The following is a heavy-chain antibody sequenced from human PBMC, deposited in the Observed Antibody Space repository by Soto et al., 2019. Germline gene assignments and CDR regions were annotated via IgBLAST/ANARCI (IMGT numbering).Heavy chain of an antibody. J-gene: IGHJ4*02. V-gene: IGHV1-18*04. CDR3: ARDNGYYDL. Sequence: ASVTFSCKTSGYTFSSYSINWVRQAPGQGPEWMAWISTYSANTHYAERVQGRVTVTLDKSARTAFMELRGLTSDDTAVYFCARDNGYYDLWGQGTLVTVSS. CDR2: ISTYSANT. CDR1: GYTFSSYS.